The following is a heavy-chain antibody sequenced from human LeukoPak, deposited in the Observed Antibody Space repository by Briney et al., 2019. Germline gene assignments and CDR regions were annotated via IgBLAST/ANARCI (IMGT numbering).Heavy chain of an antibody. Sequence: LSLTCGAYGGSFSGYYWSWIRQPPGKGLEWVSSISSSGSTIYYADSVKGRFTISRDNAKNSLYLQMNSLRAEDTAVYYCAELGITMIGGVWGKGTTVTISS. V-gene: IGHV3-11*04. J-gene: IGHJ6*04. CDR3: AELGITMIGGV. D-gene: IGHD3-10*02. CDR2: ISSSGSTI. CDR1: GGSFSGYY.